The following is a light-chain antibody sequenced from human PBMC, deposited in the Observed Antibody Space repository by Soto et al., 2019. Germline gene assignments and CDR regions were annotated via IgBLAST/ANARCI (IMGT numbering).Light chain of an antibody. CDR2: GVS. CDR3: QHHGSWYS. Sequence: VLTQSPDIVSMSRGERATISCRASQPIGGDYLAWYQQRPGQAPRLLMFGVSTRAAAISDRFSGAGSGPDFNLTINSLETEDVAVYYCQHHGSWYSFGQGT. CDR1: QPIGGDY. V-gene: IGKV3-20*01. J-gene: IGKJ2*01.